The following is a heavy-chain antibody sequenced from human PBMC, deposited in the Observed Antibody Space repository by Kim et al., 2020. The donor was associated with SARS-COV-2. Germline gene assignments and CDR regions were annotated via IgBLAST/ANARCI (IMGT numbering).Heavy chain of an antibody. Sequence: SETLSLTCTVSGCSISSSSYYWGWLRQPPGKGLEWIVSIYYSGSTYYNSSLKSRVTISVDTSKNQFSLKLSSVTAADTAAYFCARGAVAVAGANTPFDYWGQGTLVTVSS. V-gene: IGHV4-39*07. CDR3: ARGAVAVAGANTPFDY. CDR2: IYYSGST. J-gene: IGHJ4*02. D-gene: IGHD6-19*01. CDR1: GCSISSSSYY.